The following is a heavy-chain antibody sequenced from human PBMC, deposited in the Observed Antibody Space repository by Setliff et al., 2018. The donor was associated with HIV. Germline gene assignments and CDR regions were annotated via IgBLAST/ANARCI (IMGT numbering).Heavy chain of an antibody. Sequence: SETLSLTCTVSGGSVSSSDYYWNWIRQPPGKGLEWIGHIHYSVNTYYNPSLKSRVLISVDTSKNQFSLKLNSVTAADTAVYYCARGPAEWQIVVVPAAHWYFDLWGRGTLVTVSS. CDR1: GGSVSSSDYY. V-gene: IGHV4-30-4*01. CDR2: IHYSVNT. D-gene: IGHD2-2*01. J-gene: IGHJ2*01. CDR3: ARGPAEWQIVVVPAAHWYFDL.